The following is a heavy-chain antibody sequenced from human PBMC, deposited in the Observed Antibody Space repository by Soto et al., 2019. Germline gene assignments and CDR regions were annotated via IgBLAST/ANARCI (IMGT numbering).Heavy chain of an antibody. CDR3: ASAVGYCSSTSCYYYYGMDV. Sequence: ASVKVSCKASGYTFTSYAMHWVRQAPGQRLEWMGWINAGNGNTKYSQKFQGRVTITRDTSASTAYMELSSLRSEDTAVYYCASAVGYCSSTSCYYYYGMDVWGQGTTVTVSS. J-gene: IGHJ6*02. CDR1: GYTFTSYA. CDR2: INAGNGNT. V-gene: IGHV1-3*01. D-gene: IGHD2-2*01.